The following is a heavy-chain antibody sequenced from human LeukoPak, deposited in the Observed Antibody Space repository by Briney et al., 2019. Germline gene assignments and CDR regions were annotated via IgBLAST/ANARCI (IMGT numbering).Heavy chain of an antibody. J-gene: IGHJ4*02. CDR3: TRDRGYDYFFDY. CDR2: INPNSGGT. V-gene: IGHV1-2*06. CDR1: GYTFTGYY. Sequence: GASVKVSCTASGYTFTGYYMHWVRQAPGQGLEWMGRINPNSGGTNYAQKFQGRVTMTRDTSISTAYMELSRLRSDDTAVYYCTRDRGYDYFFDYWGQGTLVTVSS. D-gene: IGHD5-12*01.